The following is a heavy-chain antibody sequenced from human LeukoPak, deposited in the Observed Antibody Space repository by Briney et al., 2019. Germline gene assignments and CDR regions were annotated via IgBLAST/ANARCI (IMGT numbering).Heavy chain of an antibody. J-gene: IGHJ4*02. CDR3: AKDRYSSTFGESDY. D-gene: IGHD3-10*01. CDR1: GFTFSSYG. Sequence: GRSLRLSCAASGFTFSSYGMHWVRQAPGKGLEWVAVISYDGSNKYYADSVKGRFTISRDNSKNTLYLQMNSLIAEDTAVYYCAKDRYSSTFGESDYWGKGTLVTVSS. V-gene: IGHV3-30*18. CDR2: ISYDGSNK.